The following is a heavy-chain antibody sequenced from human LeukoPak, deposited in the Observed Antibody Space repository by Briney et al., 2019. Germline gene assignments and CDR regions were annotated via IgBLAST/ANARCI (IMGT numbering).Heavy chain of an antibody. V-gene: IGHV3-23*01. CDR2: ISGSGGST. CDR3: AKGGYSGYDYEGEYFDY. J-gene: IGHJ4*02. CDR1: GFTFSSDA. Sequence: GGSLRLSCAASGFTFSSDAMSWVRQAPGKGLEWVSAISGSGGSTYYADSVKGRFTISRDNSKNTLYLQMNSLRAEDTAVYYCAKGGYSGYDYEGEYFDYWGQGTLVTVSS. D-gene: IGHD5-12*01.